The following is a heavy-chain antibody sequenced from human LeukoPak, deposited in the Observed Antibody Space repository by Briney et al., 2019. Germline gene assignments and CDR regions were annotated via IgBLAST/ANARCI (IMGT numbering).Heavy chain of an antibody. CDR1: GFTFSSYV. D-gene: IGHD3-3*01. CDR3: ATSFFGESYYYYYGMDV. V-gene: IGHV3-23*01. Sequence: GGSLRLSCAASGFTFSSYVMNWVRQAPGKGLEWVSAISGSGGSTYYADSVKGRFTISRDNSKNTLYLQMNSLRAEDTAVYYCATSFFGESYYYYYGMDVWGQGTTVTVSS. J-gene: IGHJ6*02. CDR2: ISGSGGST.